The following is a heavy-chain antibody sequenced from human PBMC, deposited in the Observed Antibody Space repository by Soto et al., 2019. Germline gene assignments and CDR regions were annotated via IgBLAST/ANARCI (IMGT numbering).Heavy chain of an antibody. CDR3: ARGPNYYLWYFDY. CDR1: GFTFSSYN. V-gene: IGHV3-48*02. CDR2: ISASGGTM. D-gene: IGHD3-3*01. J-gene: IGHJ4*02. Sequence: GSLRLSCAASGFTFSSYNMNWVRQAPGKGLEWVSYISASGGTMYYADSVKGRFTISRDNAKNSLYLQMNSLRDEDTAVYYCARGPNYYLWYFDYWGQGTLVTVS.